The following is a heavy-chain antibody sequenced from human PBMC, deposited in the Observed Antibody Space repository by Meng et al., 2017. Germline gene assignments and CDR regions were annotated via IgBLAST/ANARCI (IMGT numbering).Heavy chain of an antibody. J-gene: IGHJ4*02. D-gene: IGHD4-11*01. Sequence: QVQLVQIVAGVKKPGSSVKVSCKASGGTLYSYAISWVRQAPGQGLEWMGGIIPIFGTANYAQKFQGRVTITAYESTSTAYMELSSLRSEDTAVYYCARDDYSNYLPFDYWGQGTLVTVSS. V-gene: IGHV1-69*01. CDR2: IIPIFGTA. CDR1: GGTLYSYA. CDR3: ARDDYSNYLPFDY.